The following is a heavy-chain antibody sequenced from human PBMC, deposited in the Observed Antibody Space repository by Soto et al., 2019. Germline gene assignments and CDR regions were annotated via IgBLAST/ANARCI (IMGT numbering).Heavy chain of an antibody. CDR2: IYWDDDK. CDR3: AHRLPSLEGAGFDP. CDR1: GLAVSTSEVG. V-gene: IGHV2-5*02. Sequence: SGPTLVNPTQTLTLTCTFSGLAVSTSEVGVGWIRQPPGKALEWLALIYWDDDKRYSPSLKSRLTITKDTSKNQVVLTMTNMDPVDTATYYCAHRLPSLEGAGFDPWGQGTLVTVSS. D-gene: IGHD3-16*01. J-gene: IGHJ5*02.